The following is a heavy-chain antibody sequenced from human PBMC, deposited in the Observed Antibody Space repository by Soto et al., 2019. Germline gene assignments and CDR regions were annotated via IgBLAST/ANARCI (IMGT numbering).Heavy chain of an antibody. CDR2: ISSSGSTI. CDR3: ARWGYFDWLSPAYYYGMDV. CDR1: GFTFSSYE. V-gene: IGHV3-48*03. J-gene: IGHJ6*02. Sequence: GGSLRLSCAASGFTFSSYEMNWVRQAPGKGLEWVSYISSSGSTIYYADSVKGRFTISRDNAKNSLYLQMNSLRAEDTAVYYCARWGYFDWLSPAYYYGMDVWGQGTTVTVS. D-gene: IGHD3-9*01.